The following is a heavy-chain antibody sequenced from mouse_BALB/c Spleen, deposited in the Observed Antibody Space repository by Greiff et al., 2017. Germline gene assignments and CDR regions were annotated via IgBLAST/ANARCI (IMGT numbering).Heavy chain of an antibody. V-gene: IGHV5-6-3*01. CDR1: GFTFSSYG. Sequence: EVQLVESGGGLVQPGGSLKLSCAASGFTFSSYGMSWVRQTPDKRLELVATINSNGGSTYYPDSVKGRFTISRDNAKNTLYLQMSSLKSEDTAMYYCARDGGTMDYAMDYWGQGTSVTVSS. J-gene: IGHJ4*01. CDR3: ARDGGTMDYAMDY. D-gene: IGHD1-1*02. CDR2: INSNGGST.